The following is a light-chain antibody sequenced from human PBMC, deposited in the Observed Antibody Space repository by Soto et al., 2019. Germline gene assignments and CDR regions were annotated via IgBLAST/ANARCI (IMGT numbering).Light chain of an antibody. Sequence: EIVLTQSPATLSLSPGERATLSCRASHRVNTYLAWYQQKPGQAPRLLIFDASTRATGIPARFSGSGSGTEFTLTISILQSEDFAVYYCQHYNNWPLTFGGGAKV. J-gene: IGKJ4*01. CDR2: DAS. CDR3: QHYNNWPLT. CDR1: HRVNTY. V-gene: IGKV3-15*01.